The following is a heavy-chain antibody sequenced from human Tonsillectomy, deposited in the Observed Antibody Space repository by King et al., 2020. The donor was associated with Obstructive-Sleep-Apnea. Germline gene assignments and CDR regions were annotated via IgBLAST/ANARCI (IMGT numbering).Heavy chain of an antibody. J-gene: IGHJ2*01. CDR3: ARDRVDWYFDL. CDR1: GFTFSSYS. V-gene: IGHV3-48*04. CDR2: ISSIIDTI. Sequence: VQLVESGGGLVHPGGSLRLSCAASGFTFSSYSMNWVRQAPGKGLEWVSYISSIIDTIYYSDSLRGRFTISRDNAKNSLYLQMSSLRAEDTAVYYCARDRVDWYFDLWGRGTLVTVSS. D-gene: IGHD2-15*01.